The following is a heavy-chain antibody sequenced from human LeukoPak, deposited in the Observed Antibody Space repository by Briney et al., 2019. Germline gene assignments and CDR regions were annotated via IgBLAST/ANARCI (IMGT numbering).Heavy chain of an antibody. CDR1: GFTFSSYH. CDR3: ARFGELLDAFDI. V-gene: IGHV3-13*01. CDR2: IGTAGDT. Sequence: GGSLRLSCVVSGFTFSSYHMNWVRQAPGKGLEWVSAIGTAGDTYYPGSVKGRFTISRENAKNSLYLQMNSLRAGDTAVYYCARFGELLDAFDIWGQGTMVTVSS. J-gene: IGHJ3*02. D-gene: IGHD3-10*01.